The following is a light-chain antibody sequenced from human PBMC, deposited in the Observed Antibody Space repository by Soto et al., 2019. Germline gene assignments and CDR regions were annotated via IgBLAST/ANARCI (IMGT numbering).Light chain of an antibody. CDR3: QQRSNWPGT. Sequence: EIVLTQSPATLSLSPGERATLSCRASQSVSSSLAWYQQKPGQAPRLLIYDASNRATGIPARVSGSGSGTDFTLTISSLEPEDFAVYYCQQRSNWPGTFGQGTKLEIK. CDR2: DAS. CDR1: QSVSSS. V-gene: IGKV3-11*01. J-gene: IGKJ2*01.